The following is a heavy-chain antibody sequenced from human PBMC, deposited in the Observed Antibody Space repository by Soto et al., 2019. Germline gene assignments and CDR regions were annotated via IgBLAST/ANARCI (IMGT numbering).Heavy chain of an antibody. CDR3: ARDVALAGDY. CDR1: GFTFSSYS. V-gene: IGHV3-21*01. D-gene: IGHD6-19*01. CDR2: ISSSSSYI. Sequence: GGSLRLSSAASGFTFSSYSMNWVRQAPGKGLEWVSSISSSSSYIYYADSVKGRFTISRDNAKNSLYLQMNSLRAEDTAVYYCARDVALAGDYWGQGTLVTVSS. J-gene: IGHJ4*02.